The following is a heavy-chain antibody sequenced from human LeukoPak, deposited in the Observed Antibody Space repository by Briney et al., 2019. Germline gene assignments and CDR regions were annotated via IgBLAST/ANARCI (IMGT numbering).Heavy chain of an antibody. CDR2: INHSGRT. CDR3: ARGDGYNELDY. D-gene: IGHD5-12*01. CDR1: GGSFSGYY. J-gene: IGHJ4*02. Sequence: SETLSLTCAVYGGSFSGYYWSWIRQPPGKGLEWIGEINHSGRTNYNPSLKSRVTISVDTSKNQFSLKLSSVTAADTAVYYCARGDGYNELDYWGQGTLVTVSS. V-gene: IGHV4-34*01.